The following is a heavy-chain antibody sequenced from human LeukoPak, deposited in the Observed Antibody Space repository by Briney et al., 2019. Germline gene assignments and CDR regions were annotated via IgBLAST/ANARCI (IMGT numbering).Heavy chain of an antibody. CDR1: GCSFTSYW. Sequence: GESLKISCKGSGCSFTSYWIGWVRQMPGKGLEWMGIIYPGDSDTRYSPSFQGQVTISADKSIGTAHLQWSSLKASDTAMYYCARPYSSGWYGGAFDIWGQGTMVTVSS. D-gene: IGHD6-19*01. CDR2: IYPGDSDT. V-gene: IGHV5-51*01. J-gene: IGHJ3*02. CDR3: ARPYSSGWYGGAFDI.